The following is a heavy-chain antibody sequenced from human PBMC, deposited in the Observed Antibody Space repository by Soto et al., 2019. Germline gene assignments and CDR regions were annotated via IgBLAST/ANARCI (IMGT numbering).Heavy chain of an antibody. CDR1: GGSISSSSYY. Sequence: SETLSLTCTVSGGSISSSSYYWGWIRQPPGKGLEWIGSIYYSGSTYYNPSLKSRVTISVDTSKNQFSLKLSSVTAADTAVYYCARVRRPDILTHIDAFDIWGQGTMVT. CDR2: IYYSGST. D-gene: IGHD3-9*01. CDR3: ARVRRPDILTHIDAFDI. V-gene: IGHV4-39*01. J-gene: IGHJ3*02.